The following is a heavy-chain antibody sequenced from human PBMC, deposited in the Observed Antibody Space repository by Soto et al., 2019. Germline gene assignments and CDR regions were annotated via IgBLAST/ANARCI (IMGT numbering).Heavy chain of an antibody. CDR3: ARGNWNYVGEGWFDP. CDR1: GYTFTSYD. D-gene: IGHD1-7*01. V-gene: IGHV1-8*01. J-gene: IGHJ5*02. CDR2: MNPNSGNT. Sequence: ASVKVSCKASGYTFTSYDINWVRQATGQGLEWMGWMNPNSGNTGYAQKFQGRVTMTRNASISTAYMELSSLRSEDTAVYYCARGNWNYVGEGWFDPWGQGTLVTVSS.